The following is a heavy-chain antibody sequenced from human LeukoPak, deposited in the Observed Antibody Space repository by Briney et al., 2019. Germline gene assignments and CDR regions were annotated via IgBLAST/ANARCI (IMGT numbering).Heavy chain of an antibody. J-gene: IGHJ4*02. D-gene: IGHD6-13*01. Sequence: GGSLRLSCAASGFSFSTYWMSWVRQTPEKGLEFVANIDQGGSVRNYMDSLKGRCTISRDNAKKSLYLEINSLRVEDTAVYYCARDPESSSFDLWGRGALVTVSS. V-gene: IGHV3-7*03. CDR3: ARDPESSSFDL. CDR2: IDQGGSVR. CDR1: GFSFSTYW.